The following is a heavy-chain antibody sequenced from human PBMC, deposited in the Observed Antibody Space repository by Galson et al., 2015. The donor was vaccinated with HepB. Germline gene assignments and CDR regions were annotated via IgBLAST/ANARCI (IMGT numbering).Heavy chain of an antibody. CDR3: ARDRPPGIAAAGSFQH. V-gene: IGHV3-48*04. D-gene: IGHD6-13*01. CDR2: ISSSSTTI. Sequence: SLRLSCAASTFIFSTYSMDWVRQAPGKGLEWVSYISSSSTTIYYADSVKGRFAISRDSAKNSLYLQMNSLTAEDTAVYYCARDRPPGIAAAGSFQHWGQGTLVTVS. J-gene: IGHJ1*01. CDR1: TFIFSTYS.